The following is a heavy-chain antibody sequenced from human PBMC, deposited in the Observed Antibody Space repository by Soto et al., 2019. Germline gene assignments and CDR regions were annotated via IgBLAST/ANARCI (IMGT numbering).Heavy chain of an antibody. V-gene: IGHV4-61*08. CDR2: IYYSGST. CDR3: ARHYWNDESSHTFFDY. CDR1: GGSISSGGCY. D-gene: IGHD1-1*01. Sequence: PSETLSLTCTVSGGSISSGGCYWSWIRQHPGKGLEWIGYIYYSGSTNYNPSLKSRVTISVDTSKNQFSLKLSSVTAADTAVYYCARHYWNDESSHTFFDYWGQGTLVTVSS. J-gene: IGHJ4*02.